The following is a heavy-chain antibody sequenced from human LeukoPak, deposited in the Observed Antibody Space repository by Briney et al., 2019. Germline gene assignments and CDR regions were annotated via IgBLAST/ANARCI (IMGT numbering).Heavy chain of an antibody. V-gene: IGHV3-9*01. CDR1: GVRFEDYA. CDR3: AKASRHAILIGLGDYFNF. J-gene: IGHJ4*02. CDR2: LCWSSNSI. Sequence: GGSLRLSCVASGVRFEDYAVHCVRQVPGKGLEWGSGLCWSSNSIVYADSVKGRFTISRDNAKNSLFLQMNRLRPEDTALYYCAKASRHAILIGLGDYFNFWGQGTLVIVSS. D-gene: IGHD3-9*01.